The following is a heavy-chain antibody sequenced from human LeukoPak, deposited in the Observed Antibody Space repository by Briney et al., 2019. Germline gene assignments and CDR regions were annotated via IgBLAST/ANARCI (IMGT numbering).Heavy chain of an antibody. V-gene: IGHV4-30-4*08. J-gene: IGHJ4*02. D-gene: IGHD1-26*01. CDR2: IYYSGST. CDR1: GGSISSGDYY. Sequence: SETLSLTCTVSGGSISSGDYYWSWIRQPPGKGLEWIGYIYYSGSTYYNPSLKSRVTISVDTSKNQFSLKLSSVTAADTAVYYCARGHSGSYYFDHWGQGTLITVSS. CDR3: ARGHSGSYYFDH.